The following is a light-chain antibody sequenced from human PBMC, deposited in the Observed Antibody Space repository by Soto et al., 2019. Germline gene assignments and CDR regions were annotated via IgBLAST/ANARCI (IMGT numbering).Light chain of an antibody. CDR2: EVN. CDR3: SSYTSSSTYV. J-gene: IGLJ1*01. CDR1: SRDIGAYDY. V-gene: IGLV2-14*01. Sequence: QSSLAPPASLFWAPGQSINISCPGTSRDIGAYDYVSWFQQHPGKAPKLMISEVNNRPSGASDRFSGSKSGNTASLTISGLQAEDEADYYCSSYTSSSTYVFGTGTKVTVL.